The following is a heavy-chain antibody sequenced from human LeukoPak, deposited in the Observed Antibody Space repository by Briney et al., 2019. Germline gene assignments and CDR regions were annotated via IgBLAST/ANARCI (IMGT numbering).Heavy chain of an antibody. CDR3: ARHNGGGVGSYVAPGPPDYFDY. D-gene: IGHD1-26*01. V-gene: IGHV4-39*01. Sequence: SETLSLTCTVSGDITHYWGWIRQPPGKGLECIGSIYFSWSTYYNPSLRSRVTISLDTSKKQLSLKLSSVTAADTAVYYCARHNGGGVGSYVAPGPPDYFDYWGQGTLVTVSS. J-gene: IGHJ4*02. CDR1: GDITHY. CDR2: IYFSWST.